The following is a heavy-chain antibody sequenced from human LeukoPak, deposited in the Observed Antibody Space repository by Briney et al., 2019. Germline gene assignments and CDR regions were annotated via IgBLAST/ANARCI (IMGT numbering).Heavy chain of an antibody. D-gene: IGHD4-11*01. CDR3: ARARLQRSGGFDY. J-gene: IGHJ4*02. V-gene: IGHV3-74*01. Sequence: GGSLRLSCAASGFTFSSYGMHWVRQAPGKGLVWVSRINSDGSSTSYADSVKGRFTISRDNAKNTLYLQMNSLRAEDTAVYYCARARLQRSGGFDYWGQGTLVTVSS. CDR1: GFTFSSYG. CDR2: INSDGSST.